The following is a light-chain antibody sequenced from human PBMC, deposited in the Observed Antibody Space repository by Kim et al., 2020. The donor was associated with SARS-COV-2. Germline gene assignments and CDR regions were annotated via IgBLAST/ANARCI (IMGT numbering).Light chain of an antibody. V-gene: IGLV2-14*04. Sequence: GRSSTISFTGTRSDVGGYKYVPWYQQHPGKAPKLVIYDVSKRPSGVSNRFSGSKSGNTASLTISVLQAEDEADYYCSSYTSSSLWVFGGGTQLTVL. J-gene: IGLJ3*02. CDR1: RSDVGGYKY. CDR3: SSYTSSSLWV. CDR2: DVS.